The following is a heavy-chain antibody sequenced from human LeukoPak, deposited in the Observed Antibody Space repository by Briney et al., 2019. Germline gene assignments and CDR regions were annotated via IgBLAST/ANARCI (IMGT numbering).Heavy chain of an antibody. Sequence: SETLSLTCSVSGGSIRTGLFYWNWIRQPAGKGLEWIGRIYPSGSTNYNPSLKSRVTISVDTSKNHFSLQLSSVTAADRALYYCARGQYDFWSGYDVNWFDPWGEGTLVTVSS. CDR1: GGSIRTGLFY. V-gene: IGHV4-61*02. J-gene: IGHJ5*02. CDR2: IYPSGST. D-gene: IGHD3-3*01. CDR3: ARGQYDFWSGYDVNWFDP.